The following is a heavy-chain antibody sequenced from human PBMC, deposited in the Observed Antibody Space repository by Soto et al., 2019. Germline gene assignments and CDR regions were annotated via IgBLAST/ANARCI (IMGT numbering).Heavy chain of an antibody. CDR1: GGTFSSYA. D-gene: IGHD3-22*01. J-gene: IGHJ5*02. CDR3: ARSFHYYDSSGYLWFDP. V-gene: IGHV1-69*13. CDR2: IIPIFGTA. Sequence: EASVKVSCKASGGTFSSYAISWVRQAPGQGLEWMGGIIPIFGTANYAQKFQGRVTITADESTSTAYMELSSLRSEDTAVYYCARSFHYYDSSGYLWFDPWGQGTLVTVSS.